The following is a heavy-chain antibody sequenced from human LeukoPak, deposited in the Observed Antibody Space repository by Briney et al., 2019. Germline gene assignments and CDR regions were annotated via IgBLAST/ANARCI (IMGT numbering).Heavy chain of an antibody. CDR3: ARANRESYTADEAFDI. V-gene: IGHV1-69*13. CDR1: GGTFSSYA. J-gene: IGHJ3*02. CDR2: IIPIFATA. D-gene: IGHD3-16*01. Sequence: SVKVFCKASGGTFSSYAISWVRQAPGQGREWMGGIIPIFATANYAQKFRGRVTITADESTSTAYMELSSLRSEDTAVYYCARANRESYTADEAFDIWGQGTMVTASS.